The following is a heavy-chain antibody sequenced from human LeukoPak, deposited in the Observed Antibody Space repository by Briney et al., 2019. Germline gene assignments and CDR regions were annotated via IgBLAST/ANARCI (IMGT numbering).Heavy chain of an antibody. CDR3: ARVQGGGYRTADY. D-gene: IGHD6-19*01. CDR1: GFTFSSYE. J-gene: IGHJ4*02. Sequence: GGSLRLSCAASGFTFSSYEMNWVRQAPGKGLEWVSYISSSGSTIYYADSVKGRFTISRDNSKNTLFLQMNSLRGEDTAMYYCARVQGGGYRTADYWGQGTLVTVSS. CDR2: ISSSGSTI. V-gene: IGHV3-48*03.